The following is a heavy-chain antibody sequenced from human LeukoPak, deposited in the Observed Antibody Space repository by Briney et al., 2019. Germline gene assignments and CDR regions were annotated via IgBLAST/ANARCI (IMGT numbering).Heavy chain of an antibody. J-gene: IGHJ4*02. CDR1: GFPLISYS. CDR2: ISSSGSAI. Sequence: GGSLRLSCAASGFPLISYSINWVRQAPGKGLEWVSYISSSGSAIYYVDSVKGRFTVSRDNAKNSLFLQMNSPRAEDTAVYYCVRVKGSYFDYWGQGAMVTVSS. V-gene: IGHV3-48*01. D-gene: IGHD2-15*01. CDR3: VRVKGSYFDY.